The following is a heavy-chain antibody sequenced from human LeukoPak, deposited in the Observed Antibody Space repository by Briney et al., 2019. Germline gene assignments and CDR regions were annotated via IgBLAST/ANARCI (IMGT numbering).Heavy chain of an antibody. D-gene: IGHD7-27*01. Sequence: SETLSLTCTVSGGSVSDYYWSWIRQSPGKGLEWIGYIYYTGAPSYNPSLKSRVTISAETSKNQFSLNLISVTAADTAVYYCASRKLGNDYWGQGTLVTVSS. V-gene: IGHV4-59*02. CDR1: GGSVSDYY. CDR3: ASRKLGNDY. J-gene: IGHJ4*02. CDR2: IYYTGAP.